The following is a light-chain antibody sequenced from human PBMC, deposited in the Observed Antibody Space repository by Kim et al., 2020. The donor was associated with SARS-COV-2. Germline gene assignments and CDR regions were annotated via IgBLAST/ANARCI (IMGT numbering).Light chain of an antibody. J-gene: IGKJ2*01. Sequence: FSPGETGTLPARASQSVSNLFALYQQDPGQDPTLLNYDASNRAPGIPARFSGSGSGTNFTPTISSLEPEDFAVYYCQQRTNWPPFTFCQGTKLEI. CDR1: QSVSNL. CDR2: DAS. CDR3: QQRTNWPPFT. V-gene: IGKV3-11*01.